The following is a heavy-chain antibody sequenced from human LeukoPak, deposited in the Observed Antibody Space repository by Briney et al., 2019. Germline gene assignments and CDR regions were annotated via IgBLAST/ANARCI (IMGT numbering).Heavy chain of an antibody. CDR3: ARQLDYYDKRDY. V-gene: IGHV5-10-1*01. CDR1: VYSFTNYG. CDR2: IDPSDSYS. J-gene: IGHJ4*02. Sequence: GESLKISCKGSVYSFTNYGISWVRQMPGKGLEWMGRIDPSDSYSNYGPSFQGHVTISADRSISTAYLQWRSLKASDTAMYYCARQLDYYDKRDYWGQGTLVTVAS. D-gene: IGHD3-22*01.